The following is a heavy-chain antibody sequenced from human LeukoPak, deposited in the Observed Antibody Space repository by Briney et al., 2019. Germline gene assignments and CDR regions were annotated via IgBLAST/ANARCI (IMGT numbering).Heavy chain of an antibody. Sequence: PGRSLRLSCAASGFTFSRYWMSWVRQAPGKGLEWVANIKQDGSEKYYVDSVKGRFTISRDNAKNSLYLQMNSLRAEDTAVYYCARDWDAAAYWGQGTLVTVSS. J-gene: IGHJ4*02. CDR1: GFTFSRYW. CDR2: IKQDGSEK. V-gene: IGHV3-7*01. D-gene: IGHD6-13*01. CDR3: ARDWDAAAY.